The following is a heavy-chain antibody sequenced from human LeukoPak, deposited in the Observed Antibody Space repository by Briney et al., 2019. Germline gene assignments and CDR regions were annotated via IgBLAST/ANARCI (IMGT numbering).Heavy chain of an antibody. J-gene: IGHJ4*02. V-gene: IGHV3-23*01. Sequence: GGSLRLSCAASGFTFSSYAMTWVRQAPGKGLEWVSAISGSDGSTYYADSVKGRFTISRDNAKNSLYLQMNSLRAEDMALYYCAKAAKGRPAFDYWGQGTLVTVSS. CDR1: GFTFSSYA. CDR2: ISGSDGST. CDR3: AKAAKGRPAFDY.